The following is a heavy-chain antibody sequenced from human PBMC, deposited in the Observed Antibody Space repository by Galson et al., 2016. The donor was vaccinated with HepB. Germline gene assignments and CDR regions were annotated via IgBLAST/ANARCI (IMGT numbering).Heavy chain of an antibody. CDR3: TRETTALTTSSRFYYLDF. J-gene: IGHJ4*02. V-gene: IGHV3-7*03. CDR2: MKQDGIET. CDR1: GFTLSNYW. Sequence: SLRLSCAASGFTLSNYWITWVRQAPGKGLEWVANMKQDGIETHYVDSVKGRFTISRDTAKKSLYLQMNSLRAEDTAFYYCTRETTALTTSSRFYYLDFWGQGTLVTVSS. D-gene: IGHD4-17*01.